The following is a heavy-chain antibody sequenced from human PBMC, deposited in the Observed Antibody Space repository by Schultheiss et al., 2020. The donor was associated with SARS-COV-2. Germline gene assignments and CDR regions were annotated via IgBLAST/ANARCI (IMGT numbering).Heavy chain of an antibody. CDR1: GYTFIGYY. J-gene: IGHJ4*02. Sequence: SVKVSCKASGYTFIGYYMHWVRQAPGQGLEWMGGIIPIFGTANYAQKFQGRVTMTTDTSTSTAYMELRSMRSEDTAVYYCAITEDDYDSSGYYYPHWGQGTLVTVSS. CDR2: IIPIFGTA. D-gene: IGHD3-22*01. V-gene: IGHV1-69*05. CDR3: AITEDDYDSSGYYYPH.